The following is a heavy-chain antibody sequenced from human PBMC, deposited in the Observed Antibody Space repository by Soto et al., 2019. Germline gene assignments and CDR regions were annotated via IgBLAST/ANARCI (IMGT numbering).Heavy chain of an antibody. V-gene: IGHV4-31*03. J-gene: IGHJ6*03. D-gene: IGHD3-16*01. CDR2: IYYSGST. CDR3: ARGPGEAGTRAHYYYYYMDV. Sequence: PSETLSLTCTVSGGSISSGGYYWSWIRQHPGKGLEWIGYIYYSGSTNYNPSLKSRVTISVDTSKNQFSLKLSSVTAADTAVYYCARGPGEAGTRAHYYYYYMDVWGKGTTVTVSS. CDR1: GGSISSGGYY.